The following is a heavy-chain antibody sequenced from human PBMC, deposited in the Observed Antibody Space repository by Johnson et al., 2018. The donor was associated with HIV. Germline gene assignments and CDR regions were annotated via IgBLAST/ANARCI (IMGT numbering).Heavy chain of an antibody. V-gene: IGHV3-33*06. CDR2: VWYDESNE. CDR1: GFTFSNYG. J-gene: IGHJ3*01. D-gene: IGHD2-8*01. CDR3: AKDGGKWSYSFDV. Sequence: QVQLVESGGGVVQPGRSLRLSCAASGFTFSNYGMHWVRQAPGKGLDWVAVVWYDESNEYYADSVKGRFTISRDNSKNTLYLQMNNLRTEDTGLYYCAKDGGKWSYSFDVWGQGTMVSVSS.